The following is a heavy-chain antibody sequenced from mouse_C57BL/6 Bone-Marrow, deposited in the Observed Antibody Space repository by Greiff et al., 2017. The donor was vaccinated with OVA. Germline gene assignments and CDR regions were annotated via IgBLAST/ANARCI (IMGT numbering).Heavy chain of an antibody. CDR3: AYYYGSRGYYFDY. CDR1: GYTFTDYY. CDR2: INPNNGGT. J-gene: IGHJ2*01. D-gene: IGHD1-1*01. Sequence: EVQLQQSGPELVKPGASVKISCKASGYTFTDYYMNWVKQSHGKSLEWIGDINPNNGGTSYNQKFKGKATLTVDNSSSTAYMELRSLTSEDSAVYYCAYYYGSRGYYFDYWGQGTTLTVSS. V-gene: IGHV1-26*01.